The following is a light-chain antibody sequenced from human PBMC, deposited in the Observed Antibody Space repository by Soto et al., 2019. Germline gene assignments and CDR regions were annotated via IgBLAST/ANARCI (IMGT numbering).Light chain of an antibody. CDR2: AAS. CDR3: QQSYSTLGLT. V-gene: IGKV1-39*01. Sequence: DIQMTQSPSSLSASVGDRVTITCRASQSISSYLNWYQHKPGKAPKLLIYAASSLQSGVPSRFSGRGSGTDFTLTISSLQPEDFATYFCQQSYSTLGLTFGGGTKVEI. J-gene: IGKJ4*01. CDR1: QSISSY.